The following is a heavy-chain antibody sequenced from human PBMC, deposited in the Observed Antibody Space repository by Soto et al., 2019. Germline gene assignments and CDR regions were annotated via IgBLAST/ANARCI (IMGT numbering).Heavy chain of an antibody. CDR3: ARGVGYCSSTSCEPLDY. CDR1: GYSFTSYW. CDR2: IDPSDSYT. Sequence: GESLKISCKGSGYSFTSYWISWVRQMPGKGLEWMGRIDPSDSYTNYSPSFQGHVTISADKSISTAYLQWSSLKASDTAMYYCARGVGYCSSTSCEPLDYWGQGTRVTVSS. D-gene: IGHD2-2*01. J-gene: IGHJ4*02. V-gene: IGHV5-10-1*01.